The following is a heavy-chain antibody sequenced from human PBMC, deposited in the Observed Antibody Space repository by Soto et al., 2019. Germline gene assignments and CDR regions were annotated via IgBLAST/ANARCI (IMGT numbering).Heavy chain of an antibody. CDR1: LFTFPTYS. CDR2: INSDASHT. Sequence: RISCASALFTFPTYSMHSIRQFPGKGLEWVSRINSDASHTYYADSVRGRFTIARDNAKNSLYLQMNSLRAEDAAVYYCASREGIQIWPLDYWGQGTMVTVSS. J-gene: IGHJ4*02. CDR3: ASREGIQIWPLDY. D-gene: IGHD5-18*01. V-gene: IGHV3-48*03.